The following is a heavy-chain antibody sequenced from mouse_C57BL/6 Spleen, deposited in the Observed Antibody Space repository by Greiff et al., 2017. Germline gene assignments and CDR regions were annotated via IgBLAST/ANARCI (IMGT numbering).Heavy chain of an antibody. CDR1: GYTFTSYG. V-gene: IGHV1-81*01. CDR2: IYPRSGNT. Sequence: VKLVESGAELARPGASVKLSCKASGYTFTSYGISWVKQRTGQGLEWIGEIYPRSGNTYYNEKFKGKATLTADKSSSTAYMELRSLTSEDSAVYFCANDYYYGSSWFAYWGQGTLVTVSA. CDR3: ANDYYYGSSWFAY. D-gene: IGHD1-1*01. J-gene: IGHJ3*01.